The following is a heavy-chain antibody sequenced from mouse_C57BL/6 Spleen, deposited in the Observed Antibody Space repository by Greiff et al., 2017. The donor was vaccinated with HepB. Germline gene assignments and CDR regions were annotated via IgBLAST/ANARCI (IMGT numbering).Heavy chain of an antibody. CDR3: ARSNYYGGYFDV. D-gene: IGHD1-2*01. CDR2: IYPGDGDT. Sequence: QVQLQQSGPELVKPGASVKISCKASGYAFSSSWMNWVKQRPGKGLEWIGRIYPGDGDTNYNGKFKGKATLTADKSSSTAYMQLSSLTSEDSAVYFCARSNYYGGYFDVWGTGTTVTVSS. J-gene: IGHJ1*03. CDR1: GYAFSSSW. V-gene: IGHV1-82*01.